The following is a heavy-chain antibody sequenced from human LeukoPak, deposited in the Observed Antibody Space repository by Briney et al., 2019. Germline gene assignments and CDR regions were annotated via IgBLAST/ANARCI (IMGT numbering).Heavy chain of an antibody. J-gene: IGHJ5*02. CDR1: GFTFSSYG. V-gene: IGHV3-21*01. Sequence: GGSLRLSCAASGFTFSSYGMHWVRQAPGKGLEWVSSISSSSSYIYYADSVKGRFTISRDNAKNSLYLQMNSLRAEDTAVYYCARVVTAAWDWFDPWGQGTLVTVSS. D-gene: IGHD2-2*01. CDR2: ISSSSSYI. CDR3: ARVVTAAWDWFDP.